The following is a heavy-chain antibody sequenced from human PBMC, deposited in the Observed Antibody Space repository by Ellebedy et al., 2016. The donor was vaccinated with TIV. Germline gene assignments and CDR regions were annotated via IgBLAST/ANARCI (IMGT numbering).Heavy chain of an antibody. V-gene: IGHV3-11*01. CDR3: ARDARFIDQQHNWFDP. CDR2: ISSGGGTI. J-gene: IGHJ5*02. Sequence: GGSLRLSCAASGFIFSDYYMNWIRQAPGKGLEWVSYISSGGGTISYADSVKGRFTISRDNAKNLVFLQMNSLRDEDTAVYYCARDARFIDQQHNWFDPWGQGALVTISS. D-gene: IGHD6-13*01. CDR1: GFIFSDYY.